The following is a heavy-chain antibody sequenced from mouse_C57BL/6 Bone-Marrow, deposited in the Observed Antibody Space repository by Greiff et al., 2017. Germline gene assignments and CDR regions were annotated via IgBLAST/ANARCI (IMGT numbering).Heavy chain of an antibody. CDR2: IYPGNSDT. CDR1: GYTFTSYW. J-gene: IGHJ3*01. V-gene: IGHV1-5*01. Sequence: EVKLVESGTVLARPGASVKMSCKTSGYTFTSYWMHWVKQRPGQGLEWIGAIYPGNSDTSYNQKFKGKAKLTAVTSASTAYMARSSLTKEDSAFDYCTRNLGGYYVPWFAYWGQGTLVTVSA. CDR3: TRNLGGYYVPWFAY. D-gene: IGHD2-3*01.